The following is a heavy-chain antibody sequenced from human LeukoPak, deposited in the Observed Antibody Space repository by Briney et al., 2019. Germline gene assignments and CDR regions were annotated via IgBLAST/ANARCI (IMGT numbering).Heavy chain of an antibody. CDR2: ISSNGGST. CDR1: GFTFSSYA. V-gene: IGHV3-64D*06. Sequence: GGSLRLSCSASGFTFSSYAMHWVRQAPGKGLEYVSAISSNGGSTYYADSVKGRFTISRDNSKNTLYLQMSSLRAEDTAVYYYVKDLQWFFRALGGMNVWGKGTTVTVSS. J-gene: IGHJ6*04. D-gene: IGHD3-10*01. CDR3: VKDLQWFFRALGGMNV.